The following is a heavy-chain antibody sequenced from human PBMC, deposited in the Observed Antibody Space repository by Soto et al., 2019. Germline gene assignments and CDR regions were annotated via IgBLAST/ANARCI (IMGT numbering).Heavy chain of an antibody. Sequence: QVQLVESGGGVVQPGRSLRLSCAASGFTFSSYGMHWVRQAPGKGLEWVAVIWYDGSNKYYADSVKGRFTISSDNSKNTLYLQMNSLRAEDTAVYYCARDLNRGSGWYLGSYDFDYWGQGTLVTVSS. V-gene: IGHV3-33*01. J-gene: IGHJ4*02. CDR2: IWYDGSNK. CDR3: ARDLNRGSGWYLGSYDFDY. D-gene: IGHD6-19*01. CDR1: GFTFSSYG.